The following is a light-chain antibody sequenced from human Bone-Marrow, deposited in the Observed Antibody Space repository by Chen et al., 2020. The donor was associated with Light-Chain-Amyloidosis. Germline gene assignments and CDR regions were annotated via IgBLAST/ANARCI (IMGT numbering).Light chain of an antibody. CDR2: WAS. V-gene: IGKV4-1*01. J-gene: IGKJ5*01. CDR1: QSVLYSSDNKNY. CDR3: QQYYSRIT. Sequence: DIVMTQSPESLAGSLGEGATITCKSSQSVLYSSDNKNYLAWYQQKPGQPPKLLISWASTRESGVPDRFSGSGSGTDFTLTISSLQAEDVAVYFCQQYYSRITFGQGTRLEIK.